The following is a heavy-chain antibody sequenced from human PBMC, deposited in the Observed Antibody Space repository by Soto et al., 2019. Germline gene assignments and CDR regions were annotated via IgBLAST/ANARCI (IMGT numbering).Heavy chain of an antibody. D-gene: IGHD3-22*01. CDR3: AKPPNYYDSSGYYDY. V-gene: IGHV4-59*01. J-gene: IGHJ4*02. Sequence: PSETLSLTCTVSGGSISGYYWSWIRQPPGKGLEWIGYIYYSGSTSYNPSLKSRLTISVDTSKNQFSLRLTSVTAADTAVYYCAKPPNYYDSSGYYDYWGQGTLVTVSS. CDR2: IYYSGST. CDR1: GGSISGYY.